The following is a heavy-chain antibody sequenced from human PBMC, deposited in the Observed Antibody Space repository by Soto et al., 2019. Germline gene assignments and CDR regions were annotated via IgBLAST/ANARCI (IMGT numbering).Heavy chain of an antibody. CDR2: IKSKFDGGST. Sequence: DVQLLESGGGLVEPGGSLRLSCAVSGFSVTDAWMNWVRQVPGKGLEWVGRIKSKFDGGSTDYAAPVKGRFTISKDDSKNTLYLHMNSLKTEDTAVYYCTIPIPDKPMVTSYYYSAMDVWGPGTTVSVSS. CDR3: TIPIPDKPMVTSYYYSAMDV. J-gene: IGHJ6*01. V-gene: IGHV3-15*07. CDR1: GFSVTDAW. D-gene: IGHD5-18*01.